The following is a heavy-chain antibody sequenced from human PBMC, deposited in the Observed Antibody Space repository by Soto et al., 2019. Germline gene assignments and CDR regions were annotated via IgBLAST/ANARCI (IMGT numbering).Heavy chain of an antibody. Sequence: ASVKVSCKASGYTFTSYAMNWVRQAPGQRLEWMGWINAGNGNTKYSQKFQGRVTTTRDTSASTAYMELRSLRSEDTAVYYCARIATYYYYYGMDVWGQGTTVTVSS. V-gene: IGHV1-3*01. CDR1: GYTFTSYA. J-gene: IGHJ6*02. D-gene: IGHD6-13*01. CDR3: ARIATYYYYYGMDV. CDR2: INAGNGNT.